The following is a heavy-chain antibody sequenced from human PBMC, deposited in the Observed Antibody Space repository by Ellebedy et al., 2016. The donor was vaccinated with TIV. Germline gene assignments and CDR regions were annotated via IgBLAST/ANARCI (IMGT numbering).Heavy chain of an antibody. J-gene: IGHJ4*02. CDR3: ARLYSDYIWGSYRQTHFDY. Sequence: GESLKISCAASGFTFSAYWMIWVRQAPGEGLEWVANIKQDGSDKYYVDSVKGRFTISRGNAKNSLYLEMNSLRAEDTAVYYCARLYSDYIWGSYRQTHFDYWGQGTLVTVSS. D-gene: IGHD3-16*02. CDR1: GFTFSAYW. CDR2: IKQDGSDK. V-gene: IGHV3-7*03.